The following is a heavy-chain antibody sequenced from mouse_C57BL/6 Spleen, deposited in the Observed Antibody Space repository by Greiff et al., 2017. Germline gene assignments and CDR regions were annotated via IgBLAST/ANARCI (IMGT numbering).Heavy chain of an antibody. Sequence: QVQLKESGAELVRPGASVKLSCKASGYTFTDYYINWVKQRPGQGLEWIARIYPGSGNTYYNEKFKGKATLTAEKSSSTAYMQLSSLTSEDSAVYFCARWGTRRSYFDYWGQGTTLTVSS. J-gene: IGHJ2*01. CDR2: IYPGSGNT. CDR3: ARWGTRRSYFDY. V-gene: IGHV1-76*01. CDR1: GYTFTDYY. D-gene: IGHD3-1*01.